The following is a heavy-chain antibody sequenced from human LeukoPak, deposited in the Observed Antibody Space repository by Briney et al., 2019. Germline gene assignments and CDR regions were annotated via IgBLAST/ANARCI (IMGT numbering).Heavy chain of an antibody. D-gene: IGHD3-10*02. CDR1: GFTFRSYW. CDR3: AELGITMIGGV. J-gene: IGHJ6*04. Sequence: PGGSLRLSCAASGFTFRSYWMHWVRQAPGKGLVWVSRINSDESSTSYADSVKGRFTISRDNAKKSLYLQMNSLKAEDTAVYYCAELGITMIGGVWGKGTTVTISS. CDR2: INSDESST. V-gene: IGHV3-74*01.